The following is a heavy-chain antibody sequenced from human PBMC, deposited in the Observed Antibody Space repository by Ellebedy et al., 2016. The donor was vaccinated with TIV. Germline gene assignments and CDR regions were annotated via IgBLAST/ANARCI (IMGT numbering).Heavy chain of an antibody. CDR1: GTSLNTSGMR. CDR2: IDWDDDK. J-gene: IGHJ3*01. V-gene: IGHV2-70*04. D-gene: IGHD3-3*01. Sequence: SGPTLVXPTQTLTLTCTFSGTSLNTSGMRMSWIRQPPGRALEWLARIDWDDDKFYNTSLQTRLTISKDTSKNQVVLIMTNVDPVDTATYFCARMLPRTVFGMTEVFDLWGQGTMVTVSS. CDR3: ARMLPRTVFGMTEVFDL.